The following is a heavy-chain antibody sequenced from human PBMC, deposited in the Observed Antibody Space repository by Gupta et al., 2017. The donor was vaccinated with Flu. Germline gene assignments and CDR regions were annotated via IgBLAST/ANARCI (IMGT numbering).Heavy chain of an antibody. CDR2: VRKKVTSYTT. V-gene: IGHV3-72*01. D-gene: IGHD2-2*01. Sequence: EVQLVESGGGLVQPGGSLRLSCAASGFSFSDHYMDWVRQAPEKGLEWVARVRKKVTSYTTESAASVKGRFTISRDDSKNSLFLQMDSLKTEDTAVYYCARVAVVVPAAMDYWGQGTLVTVSS. CDR3: ARVAVVVPAAMDY. J-gene: IGHJ4*02. CDR1: GFSFSDHY.